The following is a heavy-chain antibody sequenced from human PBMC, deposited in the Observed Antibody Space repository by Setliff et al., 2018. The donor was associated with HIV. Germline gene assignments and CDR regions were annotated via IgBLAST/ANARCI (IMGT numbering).Heavy chain of an antibody. CDR3: VRVGPWYYARSGYLASWDY. D-gene: IGHD3-22*01. V-gene: IGHV1-69*10. Sequence: SVKVSCKTSGDTFNTYSISWVRQAPGQRPEWMGGTNPQSDIANYAQRFQGRVTITADHSTTTTYMELTSLRADDTAVYYCVRVGPWYYARSGYLASWDYWGQGTLVTVSS. CDR2: TNPQSDIA. J-gene: IGHJ4*02. CDR1: GDTFNTYS.